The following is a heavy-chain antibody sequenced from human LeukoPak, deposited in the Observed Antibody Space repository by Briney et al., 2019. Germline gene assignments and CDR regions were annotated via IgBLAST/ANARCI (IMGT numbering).Heavy chain of an antibody. CDR3: ASGYGDYWGSDAFDI. J-gene: IGHJ3*02. Sequence: ASVKVSCKASGYTFTGYYMHWVRQAPGQGLEWMGWINPNSGGTNYAQKFQGRVTMTRDTSISTAYMELSRLRSEDTAVYYCASGYGDYWGSDAFDIWGQGTMVTVSS. D-gene: IGHD4-17*01. V-gene: IGHV1-2*02. CDR2: INPNSGGT. CDR1: GYTFTGYY.